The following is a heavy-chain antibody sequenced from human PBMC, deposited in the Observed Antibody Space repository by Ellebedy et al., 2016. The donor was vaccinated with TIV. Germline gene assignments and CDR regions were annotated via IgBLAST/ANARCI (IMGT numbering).Heavy chain of an antibody. Sequence: GESLKISXAASGFTFSSYSMNWVRQAPGKGLEWVSSISSSSSYIYYADSVKGRFTISRDNAKNSLYLQMNSLRAEDTAVYYCARVRSGSSPGNYWGQGTLVTVSS. D-gene: IGHD1-14*01. CDR1: GFTFSSYS. CDR2: ISSSSSYI. J-gene: IGHJ4*02. V-gene: IGHV3-21*01. CDR3: ARVRSGSSPGNY.